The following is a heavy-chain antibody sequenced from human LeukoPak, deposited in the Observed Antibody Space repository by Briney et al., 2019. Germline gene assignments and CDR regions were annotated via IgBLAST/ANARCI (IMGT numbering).Heavy chain of an antibody. CDR2: ITDSGRSS. J-gene: IGHJ4*02. CDR3: AKDGGGNCYDPIDY. D-gene: IGHD2-21*01. V-gene: IGHV3-23*01. CDR1: GFTFSNYA. Sequence: GGSLRLSCGFSGFTFSNYAMSWVCQAPGKGLEWISGITDSGRSSYFADSVRGRFTISRDKSKNTLYLQMNSLRAEDTALYFCAKDGGGNCYDPIDYWGQGILVTVSS.